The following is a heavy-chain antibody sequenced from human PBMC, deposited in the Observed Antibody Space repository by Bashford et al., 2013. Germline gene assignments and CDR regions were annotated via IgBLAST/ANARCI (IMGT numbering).Heavy chain of an antibody. J-gene: IGHJ6*02. CDR3: ARDTRQWLQREYYYYGMDV. CDR2: ISSSGPDTFI. D-gene: IGHD5-12*01. V-gene: IGHV3-11*04. Sequence: GGSLRLSCAASGLNFSDYYMNWIRQAPGKGLEWVSYISSSGPDTFIYYADSVKGRFTISRDNAKNSLYLQMNSLRAEDTGVYYCARDTRQWLQREYYYYGMDVWGQGTTVTVSS. CDR1: GLNFSDYY.